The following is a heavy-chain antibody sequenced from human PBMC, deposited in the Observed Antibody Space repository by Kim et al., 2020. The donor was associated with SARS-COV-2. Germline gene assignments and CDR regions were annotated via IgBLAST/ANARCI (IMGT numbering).Heavy chain of an antibody. Sequence: SETLSLTCTVSGGSISSSSYYWGWIRQPPGKGLEWIGSIYYSGSTYYNPSLKSRVTISVDTSKNQFSLKLSSVTAADTAVYYCATIKGKQWLDYWGQGTLVTVSS. J-gene: IGHJ4*02. CDR3: ATIKGKQWLDY. D-gene: IGHD6-19*01. V-gene: IGHV4-39*07. CDR2: IYYSGST. CDR1: GGSISSSSYY.